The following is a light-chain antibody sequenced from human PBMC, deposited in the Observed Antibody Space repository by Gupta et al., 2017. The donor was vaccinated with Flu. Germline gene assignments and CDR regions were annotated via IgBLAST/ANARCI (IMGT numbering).Light chain of an antibody. V-gene: IGKV1-39*01. Sequence: SSLFASVGDRVTSTCRASQSIRTYLSWYKQKRRKAPKLLIYGASSWESGISSRFSGSGSGKDLTLTISSRQQEDFATYYCHQNDSSLSYTFGLGTTLEIK. CDR2: GAS. CDR1: QSIRTY. CDR3: HQNDSSLSYT. J-gene: IGKJ2*01.